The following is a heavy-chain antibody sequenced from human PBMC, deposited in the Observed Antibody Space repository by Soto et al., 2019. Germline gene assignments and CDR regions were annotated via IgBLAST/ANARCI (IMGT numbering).Heavy chain of an antibody. CDR3: ARDSYYDSSGEPY. V-gene: IGHV3-48*03. D-gene: IGHD3-22*01. J-gene: IGHJ4*02. CDR2: ISSSGSTI. CDR1: GFTFSSYE. Sequence: PGGSLRLSCAASGFTFSSYEMNWVRQAPGKGLEWVSYISSSGSTIYYADSVKGRFTISRDNAKNSLYLQMNSLRAEDTAVYYFARDSYYDSSGEPYWYPGTLVTVSS.